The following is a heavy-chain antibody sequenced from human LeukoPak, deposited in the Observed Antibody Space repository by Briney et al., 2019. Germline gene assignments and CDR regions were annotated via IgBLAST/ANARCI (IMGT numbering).Heavy chain of an antibody. V-gene: IGHV4-38-2*02. D-gene: IGHD6-13*01. CDR3: ARDGVAARRFDY. J-gene: IGHJ4*02. CDR2: IYHSGST. Sequence: SETLSLTCSVSGYSISSGYYWGWIRQPPGKGLEWIGSIYHSGSTYYNPSLKSRVTISVDTSKNQFSLKLSSVTAADTAVYYCARDGVAARRFDYWGQGTLVTVSS. CDR1: GYSISSGYY.